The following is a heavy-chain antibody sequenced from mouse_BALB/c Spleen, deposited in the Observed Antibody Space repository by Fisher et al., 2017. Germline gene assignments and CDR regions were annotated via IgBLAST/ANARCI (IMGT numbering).Heavy chain of an antibody. CDR3: ARRGNFYAMDY. D-gene: IGHD2-1*01. J-gene: IGHJ4*01. V-gene: IGHV1-54*02. Sequence: KFKGKATLTADKSSNTAYMQLSSLTSEDSAVYFCARRGNFYAMDYWGQGTSVTVSS.